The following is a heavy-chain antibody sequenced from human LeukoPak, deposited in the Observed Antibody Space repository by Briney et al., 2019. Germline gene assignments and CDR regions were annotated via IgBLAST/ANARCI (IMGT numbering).Heavy chain of an antibody. V-gene: IGHV3-23*01. CDR1: GFTFSNYA. D-gene: IGHD3-10*02. CDR2: ISGSGGST. J-gene: IGHJ4*02. Sequence: GGSLRLSCAASGFTFSNYAMSWVRQAPGKGLEWVSAISGSGGSTYYADSVKSRFTISRDNSKNTLYLQMNTLRAEDTALYFCAKVVRWSYFDCWGQGILVTVSS. CDR3: AKVVRWSYFDC.